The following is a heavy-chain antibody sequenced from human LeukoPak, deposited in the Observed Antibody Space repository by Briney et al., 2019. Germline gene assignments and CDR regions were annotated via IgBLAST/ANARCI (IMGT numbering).Heavy chain of an antibody. CDR1: DASISSYY. J-gene: IGHJ6*03. V-gene: IGHV4-59*01. Sequence: SETLSLTCTVSDASISSYYWSWIRQPPGKALEWIGYISYSGTTNYSPSLKSRVTISVDTSKNQFSLKLSSVTAADTAVYYCARGWTYYYMDVWGKGTTVTVSS. D-gene: IGHD3/OR15-3a*01. CDR3: ARGWTYYYMDV. CDR2: ISYSGTT.